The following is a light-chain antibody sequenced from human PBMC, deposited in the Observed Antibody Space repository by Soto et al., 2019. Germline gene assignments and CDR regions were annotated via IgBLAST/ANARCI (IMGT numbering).Light chain of an antibody. J-gene: IGKJ4*01. V-gene: IGKV3-20*01. CDR3: QQYGNSPQLN. CDR1: RIVGTF. Sequence: EIVLTQSPVSLPLSPGEIATLSCSASRIVGTFLAWYQQKPGQAPRLLIYGASSRATVIPDRFSGSGSGTDFTLTISRLEPEDFAVYYCQQYGNSPQLNFGGGTKVDIK. CDR2: GAS.